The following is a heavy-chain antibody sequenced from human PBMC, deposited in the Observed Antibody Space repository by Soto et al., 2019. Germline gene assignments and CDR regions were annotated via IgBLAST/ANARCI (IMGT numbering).Heavy chain of an antibody. V-gene: IGHV1-69*06. Sequence: QERLVQSGTEVRKPGSSVKVSCKVTGGTSTRYAINWVRQAPGQGLEWMGGIVPMFGTSKYAQKFQGRVTITADTSTNIAYMELRSLRSEDTAVYYCNRGSEYDFWSGYLWGQGTLVSVSS. J-gene: IGHJ4*02. CDR3: NRGSEYDFWSGYL. CDR1: GGTSTRYA. D-gene: IGHD3-3*01. CDR2: IVPMFGTS.